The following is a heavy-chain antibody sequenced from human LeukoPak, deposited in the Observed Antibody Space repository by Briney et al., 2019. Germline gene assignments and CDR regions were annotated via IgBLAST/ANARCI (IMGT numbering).Heavy chain of an antibody. V-gene: IGHV1-18*04. CDR2: ISAYNGNT. CDR3: ARDRRYFDWLLSDY. Sequence: ASVKVSFKASGYTFTSYGISWVRQAPGQGLEWMGWISAYNGNTNYAQKLQGRVTMTTDTSTSTAYMELRSLRSDDTAVYYCARDRRYFDWLLSDYWGQGTLVTVSS. J-gene: IGHJ4*02. CDR1: GYTFTSYG. D-gene: IGHD3-9*01.